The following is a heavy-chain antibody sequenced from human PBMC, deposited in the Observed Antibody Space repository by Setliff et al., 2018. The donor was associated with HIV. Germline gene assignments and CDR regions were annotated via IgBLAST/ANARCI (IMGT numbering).Heavy chain of an antibody. CDR1: GGSISSSSYY. CDR2: IYYSGNT. V-gene: IGHV4-61*01. CDR3: ARGKSYNFWSAYTISRVYLDS. Sequence: PSETLSLTCTVSGGSISSSSYYWSWIRQPPGKGLEWIGYIYYSGNTNYNPSLKSRVTISVDTSKNQFSLKLSSVTAADTAVYYCARGKSYNFWSAYTISRVYLDSWGQGTLVTVSS. J-gene: IGHJ4*02. D-gene: IGHD3-3*01.